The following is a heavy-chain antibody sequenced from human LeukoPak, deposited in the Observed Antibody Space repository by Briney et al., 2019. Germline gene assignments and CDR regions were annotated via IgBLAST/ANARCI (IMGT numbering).Heavy chain of an antibody. D-gene: IGHD5-18*01. CDR3: GKTTVGYSSGQKPTWPVDY. Sequence: GGSLRLSCEASGFTFGSHAMYWVRQAPGKGLEWVAGIFGSGGSPHYADPVKGRFTISRDNSRNTVYLQINSLRAEDTAVYYCGKTTVGYSSGQKPTWPVDYWGQGTLVTVSS. CDR1: GFTFGSHA. J-gene: IGHJ4*02. V-gene: IGHV3-23*01. CDR2: IFGSGGSP.